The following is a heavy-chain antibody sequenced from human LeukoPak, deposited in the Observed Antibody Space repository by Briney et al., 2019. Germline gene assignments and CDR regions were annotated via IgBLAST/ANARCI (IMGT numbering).Heavy chain of an antibody. CDR2: ISAYNGNT. CDR1: GHTFTSYG. V-gene: IGHV1-18*01. CDR3: ARCYDFWSGYFFDY. J-gene: IGHJ4*02. D-gene: IGHD3-3*01. Sequence: GASVKVSCKASGHTFTSYGISWVRQAPGQGLEWMGWISAYNGNTNYAQKLQGRVTMTTDTSTSTAYMELRSLRSDDTAVYYCARCYDFWSGYFFDYWGQGTLVTVSS.